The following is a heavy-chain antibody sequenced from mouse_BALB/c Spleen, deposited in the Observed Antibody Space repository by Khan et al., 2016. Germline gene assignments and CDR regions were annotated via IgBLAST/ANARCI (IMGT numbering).Heavy chain of an antibody. CDR2: IKTYSGES. CDR1: GYAFTNYG. Sequence: QIQLVQSGPELKKPGETVKISCKASGYAFTNYGMNWVKQAPGKGLKWMGWIKTYSGESTYADDFKGRFAFSLETSASTAYLQINRLKNEDTATYFCARRWLVGLYYAMDYWGQGTSVTVSS. V-gene: IGHV9-3-1*01. D-gene: IGHD1-1*02. J-gene: IGHJ4*01. CDR3: ARRWLVGLYYAMDY.